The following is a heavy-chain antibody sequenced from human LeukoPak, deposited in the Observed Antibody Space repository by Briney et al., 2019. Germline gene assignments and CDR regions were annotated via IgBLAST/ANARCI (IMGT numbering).Heavy chain of an antibody. D-gene: IGHD5-18*01. V-gene: IGHV1-2*02. CDR3: ARLRDGYIEGGDYYYYTDV. Sequence: AASVKVSCKASRYTFTGHYMHRVRQAPGQGLEWIGWINPHSDVKDYAQNFQGRVTMTRDTSISTGYVELSRRRSDDTAVYYCARLRDGYIEGGDYYYYTDVWGKGTTVTVSS. CDR1: RYTFTGHY. CDR2: INPHSDVK. J-gene: IGHJ6*03.